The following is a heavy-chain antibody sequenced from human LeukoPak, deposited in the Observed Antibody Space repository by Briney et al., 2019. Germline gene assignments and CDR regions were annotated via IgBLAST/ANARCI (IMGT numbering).Heavy chain of an antibody. CDR1: GYTFTGYY. V-gene: IGHV1-2*02. Sequence: GASVKVSCKASGYTFTGYYMHWVRQAPGQGLEWMGWINPNSGGTNYAQKFQSRVTMTRDTSISTAYMELSRLRSDDTAVYYCARDLSSSAYYDFWSGYYFPSDAFDIWGQGTMVTVSS. CDR2: INPNSGGT. J-gene: IGHJ3*02. CDR3: ARDLSSSAYYDFWSGYYFPSDAFDI. D-gene: IGHD3-3*01.